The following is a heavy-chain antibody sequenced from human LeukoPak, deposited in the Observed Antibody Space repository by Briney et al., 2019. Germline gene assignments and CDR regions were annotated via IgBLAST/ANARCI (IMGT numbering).Heavy chain of an antibody. CDR3: ARVSFGDSSGQPWGYYFDY. CDR1: GGSINSGAYY. J-gene: IGHJ4*02. V-gene: IGHV4-31*03. Sequence: SETLSLTCTVSGGSINSGAYYWTWIRQHPGKGLEWIGHIYYSGTTYYNPSLKSRVTISVDTSKNQFSLKLSSVTAADTAVYYCARVSFGDSSGQPWGYYFDYWGQGTLVTVSS. CDR2: IYYSGTT. D-gene: IGHD3-22*01.